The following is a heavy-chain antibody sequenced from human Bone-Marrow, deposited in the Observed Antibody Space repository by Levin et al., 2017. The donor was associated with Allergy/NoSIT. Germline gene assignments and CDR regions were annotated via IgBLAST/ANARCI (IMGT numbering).Heavy chain of an antibody. CDR1: GFTFRHYT. J-gene: IGHJ4*02. V-gene: IGHV3-48*02. D-gene: IGHD3-22*01. Sequence: SCAASGFTFRHYTMNWVRQAPGKGLEWVSCITSSGDSTYYADSVKGRFTISRDNAKNLLYLQLNRLRDEDTAMYYCARDPARGYYDSSGYSGDHWGQGTLVTVSS. CDR3: ARDPARGYYDSSGYSGDH. CDR2: ITSSGDST.